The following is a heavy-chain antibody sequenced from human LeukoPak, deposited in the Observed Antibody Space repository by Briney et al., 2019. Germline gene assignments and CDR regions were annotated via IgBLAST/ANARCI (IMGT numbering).Heavy chain of an antibody. V-gene: IGHV4-30-4*07. CDR2: MYYSGST. J-gene: IGHJ6*03. Sequence: SETLSLTCAVSGGSISSGDYSWSWIRQPPGKGLEWIGYMYYSGSTYSNLSLKSRVTISVDTSKNQFSLKLRSGTAADTAVYYCARVEEGYGSGRRENYYYYYMDVWGKGTTVTISS. D-gene: IGHD3-10*01. CDR3: ARVEEGYGSGRRENYYYYYMDV. CDR1: GGSISSGDYS.